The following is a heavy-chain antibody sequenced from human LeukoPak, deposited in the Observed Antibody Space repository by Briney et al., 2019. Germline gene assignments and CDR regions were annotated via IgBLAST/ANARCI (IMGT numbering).Heavy chain of an antibody. V-gene: IGHV3-23*01. CDR2: ITTSDGNT. Sequence: GGSLRLSCAASGFTFSSYTMSWVRQAPGKGLEWVSTITTSDGNTYYADSVKGRFTISRDNSKNTLYLQMNSLRAEDTAVYYCAKGIYGMDVWGQGTTVTVSS. CDR3: AKGIYGMDV. J-gene: IGHJ6*02. CDR1: GFTFSSYT.